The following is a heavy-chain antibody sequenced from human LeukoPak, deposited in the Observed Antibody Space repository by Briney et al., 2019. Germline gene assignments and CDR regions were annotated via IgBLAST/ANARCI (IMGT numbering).Heavy chain of an antibody. CDR3: ARLRRYCFNASCYGDYALDI. V-gene: IGHV4-38-2*01. D-gene: IGHD2-2*01. J-gene: IGHJ3*02. Sequence: PSETLSLTCAVSGFSISGDYSWGWIRQPPGRGLGWIGTANVGGSTYYNPSFKSRVTIAEDTSKNQFSLKMSTVTAADTAVYYCARLRRYCFNASCYGDYALDIWGQGTMVSVSS. CDR1: GFSISGDYS. CDR2: ANVGGST.